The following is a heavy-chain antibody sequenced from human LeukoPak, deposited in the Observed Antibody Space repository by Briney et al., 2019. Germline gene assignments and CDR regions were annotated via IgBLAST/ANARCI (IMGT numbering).Heavy chain of an antibody. CDR2: IGTAGDT. D-gene: IGHD3-22*01. CDR1: GFTFSGYD. J-gene: IGHJ4*02. Sequence: GGSLRLSCAASGFTFSGYDMHWVRQATGKGLEWVSAIGTAGDTYYPGSVKCRFTTSRENAKNSLYLQMNSLRAGDTAVYYCARGKYFYDSSGYYDYWGQGTLVTVSS. CDR3: ARGKYFYDSSGYYDY. V-gene: IGHV3-13*01.